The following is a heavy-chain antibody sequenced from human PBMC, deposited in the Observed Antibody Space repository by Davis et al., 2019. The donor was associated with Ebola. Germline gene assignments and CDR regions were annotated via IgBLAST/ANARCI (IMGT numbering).Heavy chain of an antibody. Sequence: PSETLSLTCTVSGGSISSGGYYWSWIRQHPGKGLEWIGYIYYSGSTYYNPSLKSRVTISVDTSKNQFSLKLSSVTAADTAVYYCARDLTVPAAEQWGNWFDPWGQGTLVTVSS. V-gene: IGHV4-31*03. J-gene: IGHJ5*02. CDR3: ARDLTVPAAEQWGNWFDP. CDR2: IYYSGST. D-gene: IGHD2-2*01. CDR1: GGSISSGGYY.